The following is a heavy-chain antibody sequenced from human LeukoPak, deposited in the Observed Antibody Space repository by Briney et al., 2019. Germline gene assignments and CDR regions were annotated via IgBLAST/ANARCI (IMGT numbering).Heavy chain of an antibody. Sequence: PGGSLRLSCAASGFTSSSYEVNWVRQAPGKGLEWVSYISISGSTIYYADSVKGRFTISRDNAKNSLYLQMNSLRAEDTAVYHCARVAYSSTWGYFDYWGQGTLVTVSS. V-gene: IGHV3-48*03. CDR1: GFTSSSYE. J-gene: IGHJ4*02. CDR3: ARVAYSSTWGYFDY. D-gene: IGHD6-13*01. CDR2: ISISGSTI.